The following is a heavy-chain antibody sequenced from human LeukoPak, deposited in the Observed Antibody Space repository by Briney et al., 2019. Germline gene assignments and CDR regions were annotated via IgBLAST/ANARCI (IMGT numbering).Heavy chain of an antibody. CDR1: GYTFTGYY. Sequence: ASVKVSCKASGYTFTGYYMHWVRQAPGQGLEWMGWISGYNGNTNYAQKLQGRVTITRDTSTSTAYMELRSLRSDDTAVYYCARGWSPNWFDPWGQGTLVTVSS. CDR2: ISGYNGNT. V-gene: IGHV1-18*04. CDR3: ARGWSPNWFDP. J-gene: IGHJ5*02.